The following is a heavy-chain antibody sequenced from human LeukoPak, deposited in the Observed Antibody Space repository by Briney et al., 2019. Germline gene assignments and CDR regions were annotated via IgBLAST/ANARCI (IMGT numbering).Heavy chain of an antibody. CDR2: ISSSSATI. CDR1: RFPLSNYI. Sequence: GGSLRLSCAASRFPLSNYIMNWVRQIPGKGLEWVSYISSSSATIYYADSVKGRFTISRDNAKNSLYLQMDSLRVEDTAVYYCARWAKIAATHIDCWGQGTLVTVSS. J-gene: IGHJ4*02. V-gene: IGHV3-48*01. D-gene: IGHD6-25*01. CDR3: ARWAKIAATHIDC.